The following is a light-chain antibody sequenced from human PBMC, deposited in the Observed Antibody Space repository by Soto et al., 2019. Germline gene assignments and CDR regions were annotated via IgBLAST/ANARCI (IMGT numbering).Light chain of an antibody. Sequence: EIVVTQSPATLSLSPGERATLSCRTSQSVSSYFAWYQQKPGRAPRLLIYDASSRATGIPARFIGSGSGTDFTLTICSLEPEDFAVYYRQQRSNWPITFGQGTRLEIK. CDR1: QSVSSY. CDR2: DAS. J-gene: IGKJ5*01. V-gene: IGKV3-11*01. CDR3: QQRSNWPIT.